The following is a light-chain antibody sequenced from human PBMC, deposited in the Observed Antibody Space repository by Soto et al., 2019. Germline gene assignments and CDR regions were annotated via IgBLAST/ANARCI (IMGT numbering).Light chain of an antibody. Sequence: QSVLTQPPSLSGALGQRITISCTGTSSNLGAAFAVQWYQQLPGAAPKLLIYYNNNRPSGVPDRFSGSKSGTSAFLAITGLQAEDEADYYCQSYDSSLSGHVVFGGGTKLTVL. CDR3: QSYDSSLSGHVV. CDR1: SSNLGAAFA. J-gene: IGLJ2*01. CDR2: YNN. V-gene: IGLV1-40*01.